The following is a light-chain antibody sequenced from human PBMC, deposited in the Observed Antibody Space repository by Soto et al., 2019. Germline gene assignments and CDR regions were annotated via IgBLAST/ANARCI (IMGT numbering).Light chain of an antibody. CDR1: QSVSTY. J-gene: IGKJ4*01. CDR3: QQRRNWPPT. V-gene: IGKV3-11*01. CDR2: DTS. Sequence: DIVLTQSPATLSLSPGERATLSCRASQSVSTYLAWYQQKPGQAPRLLIHDTSNRATGIPARFSGSGSGTDFTLTISSLETEDFAVYYCQQRRNWPPTFGGGTKVEIK.